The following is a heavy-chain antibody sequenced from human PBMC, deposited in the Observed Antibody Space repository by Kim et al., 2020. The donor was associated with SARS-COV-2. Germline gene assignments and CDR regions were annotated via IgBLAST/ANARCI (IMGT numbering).Heavy chain of an antibody. CDR3: ARDPDIDTPVQNDY. Sequence: ASVKVSCKTSGYSFTGYYIHWVRQAPGQGLEWMGRINPNRGVTDYDPKFQGRVTISSDMSINTAYMHLSGLRPDDTAVYYCARDPDIDTPVQNDYWGQGT. D-gene: IGHD2-2*02. CDR2: INPNRGVT. CDR1: GYSFTGYY. V-gene: IGHV1-2*06. J-gene: IGHJ4*02.